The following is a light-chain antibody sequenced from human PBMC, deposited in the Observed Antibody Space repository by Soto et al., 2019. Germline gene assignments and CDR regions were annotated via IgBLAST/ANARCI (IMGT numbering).Light chain of an antibody. J-gene: IGLJ2*01. V-gene: IGLV2-14*01. CDR1: SSDVGGYNY. CDR3: SSYTSSSTPVV. Sequence: QSVLTQPASVSGSPGQSITISCTGTSSDVGGYNYVSWYQQHPGKAPKLMIYDVVNRPSGVSNRFSGSKSGNTASLTISGLQAEDEADYYCSSYTSSSTPVVFGGGTKVTVL. CDR2: DVV.